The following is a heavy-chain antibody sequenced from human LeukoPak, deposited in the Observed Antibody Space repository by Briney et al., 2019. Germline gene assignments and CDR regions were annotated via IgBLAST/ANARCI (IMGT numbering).Heavy chain of an antibody. V-gene: IGHV4-39*01. CDR3: ARRRFSGDPFRSDFDC. Sequence: ASGTLSLTCTVSGGSISSYYWGWIRQPPGKGLEWIGSIYYSGSTYYNPSLKSRVTISVDTSKNQFSLKLSSVAAADTAVYYCARRRFSGDPFRSDFDCWGQGTLVTVSS. J-gene: IGHJ4*02. D-gene: IGHD4-17*01. CDR1: GGSISSYY. CDR2: IYYSGST.